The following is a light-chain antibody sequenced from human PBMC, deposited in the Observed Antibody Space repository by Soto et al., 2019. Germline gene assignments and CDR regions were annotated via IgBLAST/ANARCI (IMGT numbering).Light chain of an antibody. J-gene: IGKJ1*01. V-gene: IGKV3-11*01. CDR3: QQRSNGPWT. CDR2: DAS. Sequence: EIVLTQSPATLSLSPGERTNISCRASQSVSSYLAWYQQKPGQAPRLLIYDASNRATGIPARFSGSGSGTDFTLFFISLEPEDFAVYYCQQRSNGPWTFGQGTKVDIK. CDR1: QSVSSY.